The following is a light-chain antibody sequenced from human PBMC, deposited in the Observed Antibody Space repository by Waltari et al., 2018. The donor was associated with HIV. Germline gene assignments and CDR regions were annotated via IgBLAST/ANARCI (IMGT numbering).Light chain of an antibody. CDR1: QSISSW. Sequence: DIQMTQSPSTLSASVGDRVTITCRASQSISSWLAWYQQKPGKAPKLLIYKASCLESGVPSRFSGSGSGTEFTLTISSLQPDDFATYYCQQYNSYLLTFGGGTKVEIK. J-gene: IGKJ4*01. V-gene: IGKV1-5*03. CDR2: KAS. CDR3: QQYNSYLLT.